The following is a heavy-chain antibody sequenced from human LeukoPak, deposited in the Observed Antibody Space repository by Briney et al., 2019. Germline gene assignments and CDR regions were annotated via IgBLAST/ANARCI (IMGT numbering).Heavy chain of an antibody. Sequence: GGSLRLSCAASGFTVSSNYVSWVRQAPGKGLEWVSVIYSGGSTYYADSVKGRFTISRDNSKNTLYLQMNSLRIEDTAVYYCARDKDAYGDYSAAFDIWGQATRVTVSP. CDR2: IYSGGST. V-gene: IGHV3-66*01. D-gene: IGHD4-17*01. CDR3: ARDKDAYGDYSAAFDI. CDR1: GFTVSSNY. J-gene: IGHJ3*02.